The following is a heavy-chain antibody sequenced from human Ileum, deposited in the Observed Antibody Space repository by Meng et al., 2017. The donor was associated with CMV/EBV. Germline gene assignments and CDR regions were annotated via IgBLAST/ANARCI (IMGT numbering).Heavy chain of an antibody. D-gene: IGHD3-10*01. CDR1: GFTFSTYG. J-gene: IGHJ4*02. CDR2: IRYDGSNK. V-gene: IGHV3-30*02. CDR3: ARDRGYYYGSGNEFDY. Sequence: GESLKISCAASGFTFSTYGMHWVRQAPGKGLEWVAFIRYDGSNKYYEDSVKGRFTISRDNSKNTLDLQMNSLRAEDTAVYYCARDRGYYYGSGNEFDYWGQGTLVTVSS.